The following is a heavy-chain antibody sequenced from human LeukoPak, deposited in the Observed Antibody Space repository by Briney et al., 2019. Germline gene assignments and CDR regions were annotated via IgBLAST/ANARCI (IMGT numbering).Heavy chain of an antibody. CDR3: ARDERSIQFNF. CDR1: GFTFNIYG. J-gene: IGHJ4*02. CDR2: IGGSGSHT. V-gene: IGHV3-23*01. D-gene: IGHD5-24*01. Sequence: GGTLRLSCAASGFTFNIYGMNWVRQAPGKGLGWVSGIGGSGSHTYYADSVKGRFTISRDNSKNTMYLHMNSLRAEDTALYFCARDERSIQFNFWGQGTLVTVSS.